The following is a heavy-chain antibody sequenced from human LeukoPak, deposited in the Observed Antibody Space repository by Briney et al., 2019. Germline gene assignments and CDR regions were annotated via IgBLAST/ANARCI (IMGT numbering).Heavy chain of an antibody. Sequence: SQTLSLTCAISGDSVSSNSAAWNWIRQSPSRALQWLGRTYYRSKWYSDYAVSVTSRITINPDTSKNQFSLQVISVTPEDTAVYYCARDSYDSSGYGAGFDYWGQGTLVTVSS. V-gene: IGHV6-1*01. CDR2: TYYRSKWYS. CDR3: ARDSYDSSGYGAGFDY. D-gene: IGHD3-22*01. CDR1: GDSVSSNSAA. J-gene: IGHJ4*02.